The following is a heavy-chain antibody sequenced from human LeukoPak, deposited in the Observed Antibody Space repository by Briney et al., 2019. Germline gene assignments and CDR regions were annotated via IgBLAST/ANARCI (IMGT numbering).Heavy chain of an antibody. CDR1: GGSISSSNSY. CDR3: ARYYYDSRLFDY. V-gene: IGHV4-39*01. CDR2: IYHTGST. D-gene: IGHD3-22*01. J-gene: IGHJ4*02. Sequence: SETLSLTCTVPGGSISSSNSYWGWIRQPPGKGLEWIGTIYHTGSTYYNPSLKSRVTISVDTSKNQFTLNLSSVTAADTAVYYCARYYYDSRLFDYWGQGTLVTVSS.